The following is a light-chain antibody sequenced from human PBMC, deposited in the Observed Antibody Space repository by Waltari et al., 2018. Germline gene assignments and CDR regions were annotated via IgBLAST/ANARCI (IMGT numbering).Light chain of an antibody. CDR2: GAS. CDR1: QYIGTW. Sequence: DKQMTQSPSSVSASVGDRVTISCRASQYIGTWLAWYQQRPGKAPKLLIYGASVLQSGVPSRFSGSGSGTDFTLTISSLQPEDFATYYYQQANSFPTFCPGTKVDVK. J-gene: IGKJ3*01. V-gene: IGKV1-12*01. CDR3: QQANSFPT.